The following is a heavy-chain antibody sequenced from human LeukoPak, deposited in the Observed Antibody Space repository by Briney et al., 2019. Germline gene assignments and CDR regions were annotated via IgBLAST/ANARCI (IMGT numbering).Heavy chain of an antibody. CDR1: GFTFSSYA. V-gene: IGHV3-30-3*01. CDR2: ISYDGSNK. CDR3: ARTTTVATLFDY. J-gene: IGHJ4*02. D-gene: IGHD4-17*01. Sequence: GGSLRLSCAASGFTFSSYAMHWVCQAPGKGLEWVAVISYDGSNKYYADSVKGRFTISRDNSKNTLYLQMNSLRAEDTAVYYCARTTTVATLFDYWGQGTLVTVSS.